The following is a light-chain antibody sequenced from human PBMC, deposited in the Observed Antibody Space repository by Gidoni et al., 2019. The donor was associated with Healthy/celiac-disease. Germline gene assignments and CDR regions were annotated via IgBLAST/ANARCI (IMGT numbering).Light chain of an antibody. CDR1: QSVSSSY. CDR2: GAS. V-gene: IGKV3-20*01. J-gene: IGKJ2*04. Sequence: EIVLTQSPGTLSLSPGERATLSCRASQSVSSSYLAWYQQKPGQAPRLLIYGASSRATGIPDRFSGSGSGTDFTLTISRLEPEDFAVYYCQQYGSRSFXXXTKLEIK. CDR3: QQYGSRS.